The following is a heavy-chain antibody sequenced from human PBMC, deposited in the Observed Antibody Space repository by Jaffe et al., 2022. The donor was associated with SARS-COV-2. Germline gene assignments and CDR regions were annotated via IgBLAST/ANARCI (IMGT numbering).Heavy chain of an antibody. Sequence: QVQLVQSGAEVKKPGSSVKVSCKASGGTFSSYAISWVRQAPGQGLEWMGGIIPIFGTANYAQKFQGRVTITADESTSTAYMELSSLRSEDTAVYYCARGYCSGGSCYLRYYGMDVWGQGTTVTVSS. V-gene: IGHV1-69*01. CDR1: GGTFSSYA. CDR2: IIPIFGTA. J-gene: IGHJ6*02. CDR3: ARGYCSGGSCYLRYYGMDV. D-gene: IGHD2-15*01.